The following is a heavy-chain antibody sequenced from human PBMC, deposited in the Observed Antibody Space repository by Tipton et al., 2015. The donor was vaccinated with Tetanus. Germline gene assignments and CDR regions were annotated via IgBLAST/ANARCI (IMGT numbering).Heavy chain of an antibody. CDR1: GGSLSGFY. V-gene: IGHV4-34*01. D-gene: IGHD3-10*01. J-gene: IGHJ4*02. Sequence: TLSLTCAVSGGSLSGFYWGWIRQPPGKGLEWIGEINQSGSTNDNPSLKSRVTISVGTSNNQLSLTLRSVTAADTAVYYCARGVWFGPGPRYYFDYWGQGTLVTVSS. CDR2: INQSGST. CDR3: ARGVWFGPGPRYYFDY.